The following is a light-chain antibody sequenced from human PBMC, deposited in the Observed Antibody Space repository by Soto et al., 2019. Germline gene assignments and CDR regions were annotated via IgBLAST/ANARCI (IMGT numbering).Light chain of an antibody. CDR2: GAL. J-gene: IGKJ4*01. CDR1: QSVSSYY. CDR3: QQYATSPLT. Sequence: EIVLTQSPGTLSLSPGERATLSCRASQSVSSYYLAWYQQKPGQAPRLLIYGALSRATGIPDRFSGSGSGTDFTLTVSRLEPEDFALYYCQQYATSPLTFGGGTKVDIK. V-gene: IGKV3-20*01.